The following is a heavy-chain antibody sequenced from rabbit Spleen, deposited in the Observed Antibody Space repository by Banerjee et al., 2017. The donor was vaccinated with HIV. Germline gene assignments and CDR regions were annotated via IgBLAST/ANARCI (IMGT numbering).Heavy chain of an antibody. CDR3: ARDLTDVIGWNFGW. D-gene: IGHD1-1*01. CDR1: GFSFSSGYY. Sequence: QEQLEESGGDLVKPEGSLTLTCTASGFSFSSGYYMCWVRQPPGKGPEWIACIGAGSSGSTYYASWAKGRFTISKTSSTTVTLQMTSLTAADTATYFCARDLTDVIGWNFGWWGPGTLVTVS. CDR2: IGAGSSGST. J-gene: IGHJ4*01. V-gene: IGHV1S45*01.